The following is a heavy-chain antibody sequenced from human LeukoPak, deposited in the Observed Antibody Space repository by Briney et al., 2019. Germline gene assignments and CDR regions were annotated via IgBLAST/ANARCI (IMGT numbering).Heavy chain of an antibody. CDR3: TTLHYFDSSGSAAFDI. Sequence: GGSLRLSCAASGFTFSNAWMSWVRQAPGKGLEWVGRIKNKIVGGTTDYAAPVKDRFTISRDDSKSTLYLQMNSLKTEDTAVYYCTTLHYFDSSGSAAFDIWGQGTMVTVSS. CDR1: GFTFSNAW. D-gene: IGHD3-22*01. CDR2: IKNKIVGGTT. J-gene: IGHJ3*02. V-gene: IGHV3-15*01.